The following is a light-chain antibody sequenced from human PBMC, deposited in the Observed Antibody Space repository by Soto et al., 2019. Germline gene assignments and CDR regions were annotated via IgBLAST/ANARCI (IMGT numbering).Light chain of an antibody. Sequence: DIQMTQSPSSLSASVGDRVTITCRACQSISSYLNWYQQKPGKAPDLLIYAASTLQIGVPSRFTGSGSGTDFTLTISSLQPDDSATYYCHQSFSTPRTFGQGTKVEI. CDR2: AAS. J-gene: IGKJ1*01. CDR3: HQSFSTPRT. V-gene: IGKV1-39*01. CDR1: QSISSY.